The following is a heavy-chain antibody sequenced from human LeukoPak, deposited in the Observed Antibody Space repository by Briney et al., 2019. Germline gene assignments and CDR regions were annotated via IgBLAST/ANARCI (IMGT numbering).Heavy chain of an antibody. J-gene: IGHJ4*02. CDR1: GFTFSSYG. Sequence: GGSLRLSCAASGFTFSSYGMHWVRQAPGKGLEWVAFIRYDGSNKYYADSVKGRFTISRDNSKNTLYLQMNSLRAEDTAVYYCAKMGYYYNSSGYYFDYWGQGTLVTVSS. D-gene: IGHD3-22*01. V-gene: IGHV3-30*02. CDR3: AKMGYYYNSSGYYFDY. CDR2: IRYDGSNK.